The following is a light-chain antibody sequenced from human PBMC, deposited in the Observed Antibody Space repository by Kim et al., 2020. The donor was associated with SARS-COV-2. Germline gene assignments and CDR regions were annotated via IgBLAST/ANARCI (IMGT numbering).Light chain of an antibody. CDR2: KNN. V-gene: IGLV3-1*01. Sequence: SPGETASIPCFGDKLGDKCVGLYHQKPGQSPMLLSNKNNQRPAAVPSRFSGSYSENTSTLTISGTQTKDDAVYYCQAWGSSTGVVFGGGTQLTVL. CDR3: QAWGSSTGVV. CDR1: KLGDKC. J-gene: IGLJ3*02.